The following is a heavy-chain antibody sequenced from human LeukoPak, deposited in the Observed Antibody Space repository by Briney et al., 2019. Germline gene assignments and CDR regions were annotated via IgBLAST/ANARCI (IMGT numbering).Heavy chain of an antibody. CDR2: ISYDGNYK. CDR1: GFIFSSYG. J-gene: IGHJ1*01. CDR3: AKDFGYVVKYFQD. D-gene: IGHD5-12*01. V-gene: IGHV3-30*18. Sequence: PGRSLRLSCAASGFIFSSYGMHWVRQAPGKGLEWVAVISYDGNYKYYADSVKGRFTISRDNSKNTLYLQMNSLRAEDTAVYYCAKDFGYVVKYFQDWGQGTLVTVSS.